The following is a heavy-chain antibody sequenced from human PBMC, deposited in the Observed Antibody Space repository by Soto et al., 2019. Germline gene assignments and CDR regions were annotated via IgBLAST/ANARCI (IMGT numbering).Heavy chain of an antibody. J-gene: IGHJ4*02. Sequence: HLVASGGGLVQPGGSLRLSCAASGFTFNDHYMDWVRQDPGKGLEWVARSKNRGQGFTIEYAASLKGRFTISRDDSANSLYLQMNSLETDATAVYYCTGWIEAACYWGRGILVTVSS. CDR1: GFTFNDHY. CDR2: SKNRGQGFTI. V-gene: IGHV3-72*01. D-gene: IGHD6-25*01. CDR3: TGWIEAACY.